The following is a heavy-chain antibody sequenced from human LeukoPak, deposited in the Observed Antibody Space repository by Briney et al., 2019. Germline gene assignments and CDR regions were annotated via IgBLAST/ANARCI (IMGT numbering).Heavy chain of an antibody. CDR1: GFSFDTHW. CDR2: IKPDGSAE. J-gene: IGHJ4*02. CDR3: SGRSGFSSIY. Sequence: SGGSLRLSCEASGFSFDTHWMNWVRQFPGGGLEWVANIKPDGSAEYYLDSVKGRFCISRDNVKNLVYLQLNSLRTEDTAVYYCSGRSGFSSIYWGQGTLVTVSS. D-gene: IGHD2-2*01. V-gene: IGHV3-7*01.